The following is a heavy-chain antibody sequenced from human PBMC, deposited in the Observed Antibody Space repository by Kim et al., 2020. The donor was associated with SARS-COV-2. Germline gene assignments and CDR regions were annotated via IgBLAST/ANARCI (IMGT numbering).Heavy chain of an antibody. CDR1: GFTFNCCA. V-gene: IGHV3-23*01. J-gene: IGHJ6*02. Sequence: LSLTCAASGFTFNCCAMTWVRQAPGKGPEWVSSISHDGTSSHYAGSVKGRFIISRDDSKNTLYLRLNNLRAEDTALYYCAKDLWNYSAMDVWGQGTTVTVSS. CDR2: ISHDGTSS. D-gene: IGHD2-21*01. CDR3: AKDLWNYSAMDV.